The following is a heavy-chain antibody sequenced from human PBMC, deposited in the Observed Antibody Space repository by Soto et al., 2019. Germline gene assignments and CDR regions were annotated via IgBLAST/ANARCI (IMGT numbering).Heavy chain of an antibody. V-gene: IGHV3-64D*06. CDR3: VKGGRTTVTEFDF. D-gene: IGHD4-4*01. Sequence: PGGSLRLSCSASGFTFNNCAMHWVRQIPGKGLEYVSAISGDGDTIYYADSVKGRFTISRDNSKNKLYLLVTSLRAEDTAIYYCVKGGRTTVTEFDFWGQGTMVTAPQ. CDR2: ISGDGDTI. CDR1: GFTFNNCA. J-gene: IGHJ4*02.